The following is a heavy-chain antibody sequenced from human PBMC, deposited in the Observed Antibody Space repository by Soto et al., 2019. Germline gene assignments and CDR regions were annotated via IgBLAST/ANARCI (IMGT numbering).Heavy chain of an antibody. CDR3: ASYDILTGYFDY. D-gene: IGHD3-9*01. Sequence: ASETLSLTCTVSGGSISSGGYYWSWIRQHPGKGLEWIGYIYYSGSTYYNPSLKSRVTISVDTSKNQFSLKLSSVTAADTAVYYCASYDILTGYFDYWGQGTLVTVSS. CDR2: IYYSGST. CDR1: GGSISSGGYY. V-gene: IGHV4-31*03. J-gene: IGHJ4*02.